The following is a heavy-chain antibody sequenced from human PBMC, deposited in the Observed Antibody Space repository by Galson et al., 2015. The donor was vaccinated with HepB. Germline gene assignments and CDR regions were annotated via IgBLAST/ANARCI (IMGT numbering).Heavy chain of an antibody. Sequence: SLRLSCAASGFTFSSYGMHWVRQAPGKGLEWVSAISGSGGSTYYADSVKGRFTISRDNSKNTLYLQMNSLRAEDTAVYYCAKDTTMKVVVILDYWGQGTLVTVSS. CDR2: ISGSGGST. D-gene: IGHD3-22*01. J-gene: IGHJ4*02. CDR3: AKDTTMKVVVILDY. CDR1: GFTFSSYG. V-gene: IGHV3-23*01.